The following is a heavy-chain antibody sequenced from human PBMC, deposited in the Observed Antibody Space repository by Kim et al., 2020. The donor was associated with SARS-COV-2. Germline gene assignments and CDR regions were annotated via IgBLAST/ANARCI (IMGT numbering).Heavy chain of an antibody. V-gene: IGHV1-3*01. D-gene: IGHD6-19*01. CDR2: INAGNGNT. CDR3: ARRVQWLVRSAFDI. J-gene: IGHJ3*02. CDR1: GYTFTSYA. Sequence: ASVKVSCKASGYTFTSYAMHWVRQAPGQRLEWMGWINAGNGNTKYSQKFQGRVTITRDTSASTAYMELSSLRSEDTAVYYCARRVQWLVRSAFDIWGQGTMVTVSS.